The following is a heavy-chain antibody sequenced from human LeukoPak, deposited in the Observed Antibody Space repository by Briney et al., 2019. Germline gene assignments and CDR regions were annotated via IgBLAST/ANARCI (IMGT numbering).Heavy chain of an antibody. J-gene: IGHJ5*02. CDR2: IYYSGST. D-gene: IGHD3-10*01. CDR1: GGSISSYY. V-gene: IGHV4-59*01. Sequence: PSETLSLTCTVSGGSISSYYWSWIRQPPGKGLEWIGCIYYSGSTKYNPSLKSRVTISIDTSKNQFSLKLSSVTAADTAVYYCARDRGNYYGSGELSRFDPWGQGTLVTVSS. CDR3: ARDRGNYYGSGELSRFDP.